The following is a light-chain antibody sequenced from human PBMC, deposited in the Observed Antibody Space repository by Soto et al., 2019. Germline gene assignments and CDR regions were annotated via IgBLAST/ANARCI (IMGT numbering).Light chain of an antibody. CDR1: SSDVGGYNF. J-gene: IGLJ1*01. CDR3: CSYAGSSYV. CDR2: DVS. Sequence: QSVLAQPRSLSGSPGQSVTIFCTGTSSDVGGYNFVSWYQQHPDKAPKVMIYDVSKRPSGVPDRFSGSKSGDTASLTISGLQAEDGADYHCCSYAGSSYVFGTGTKVTVL. V-gene: IGLV2-11*01.